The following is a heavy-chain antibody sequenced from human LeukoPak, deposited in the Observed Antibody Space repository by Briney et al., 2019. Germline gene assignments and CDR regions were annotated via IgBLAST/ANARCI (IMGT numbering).Heavy chain of an antibody. V-gene: IGHV3-53*01. CDR2: IYSGGST. Sequence: GGSLRLSCVASGFTVSSNYMSWVRQAPGKGLEWVSVIYSGGSTYYADSVKGRFTISRDNSKNTLYLQMNSLRAEDTAVYYCASGSGSYRTPYYYMDFWGTGTTVTVSS. J-gene: IGHJ6*03. CDR1: GFTVSSNY. CDR3: ASGSGSYRTPYYYMDF. D-gene: IGHD3-10*01.